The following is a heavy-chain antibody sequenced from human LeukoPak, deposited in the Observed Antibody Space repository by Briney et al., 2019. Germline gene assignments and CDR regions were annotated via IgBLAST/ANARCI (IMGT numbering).Heavy chain of an antibody. Sequence: SETLSLTCTVSGGSISSGSYYWSWIRKPAGKGLEWIGRIYTSGSTNYNPSLKSRVTMSVDTSKNQFSLKLSSVTAADTAVYSCARGTIFGVDHNWFDPWGQGTLVTVSS. CDR1: GGSISSGSYY. J-gene: IGHJ5*02. V-gene: IGHV4-61*02. CDR2: IYTSGST. CDR3: ARGTIFGVDHNWFDP. D-gene: IGHD3-3*01.